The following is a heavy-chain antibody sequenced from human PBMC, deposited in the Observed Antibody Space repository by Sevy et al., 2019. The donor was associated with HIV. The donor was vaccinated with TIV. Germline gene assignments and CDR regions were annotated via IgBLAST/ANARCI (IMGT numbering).Heavy chain of an antibody. V-gene: IGHV1-2*06. CDR3: GRSTYDSSGDDTYYCDS. J-gene: IGHJ4*02. CDR1: GSTIIGHY. Sequence: GPVKVSCKTSGSTIIGHYIHWIRRAPGHGLERMGRINVNSGDTTYAQEFQGRVTVTRDTSISTAYMELSKLRSDDTALYYCGRSTYDSSGDDTYYCDSWGQGTLVAVSS. D-gene: IGHD3-22*01. CDR2: INVNSGDT.